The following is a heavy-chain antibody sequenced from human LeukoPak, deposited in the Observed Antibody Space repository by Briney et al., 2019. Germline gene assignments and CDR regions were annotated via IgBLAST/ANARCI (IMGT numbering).Heavy chain of an antibody. CDR1: GGSLSGHY. J-gene: IGHJ4*02. CDR2: VSYTGGT. D-gene: IGHD1-26*01. Sequence: SETLSLTCTVSGGSLSGHYWSWIRQPPGKRLEWIGYVSYTGGTKYNPSLQSRVTISIDTSKNQFSLKVNSVTAADTAVYYCARVPEKGYSGSPPPIDYWGQGILVTVSS. V-gene: IGHV4-59*11. CDR3: ARVPEKGYSGSPPPIDY.